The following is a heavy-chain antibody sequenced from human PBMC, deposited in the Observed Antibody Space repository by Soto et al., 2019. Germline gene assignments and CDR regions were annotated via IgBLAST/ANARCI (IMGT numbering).Heavy chain of an antibody. V-gene: IGHV1-58*01. Sequence: ASVKVSCKASGFTFTSSAVQWVRQARGQRLEWIGWIVVGSGNTNYAQKFQERVTITRDVSTSTAYMELSSLRSEDTAVYYCAAGSIAAAVINWFDPWGQGTLVIVSS. CDR2: IVVGSGNT. CDR3: AAGSIAAAVINWFDP. CDR1: GFTFTSSA. D-gene: IGHD6-13*01. J-gene: IGHJ5*02.